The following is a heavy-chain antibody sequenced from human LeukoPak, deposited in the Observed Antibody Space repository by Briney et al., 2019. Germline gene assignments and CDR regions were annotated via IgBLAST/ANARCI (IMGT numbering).Heavy chain of an antibody. CDR2: IYHSGST. CDR1: GYSISSGYY. V-gene: IGHV4-38-2*02. D-gene: IGHD2-21*01. Sequence: SETLSLTCTVSGYSISSGYYWGWIRQPPGKGLEWIGSIYHSGSTYYNPSLKSRVTISADTSKNQFSLKLSSVTAADTAVYYCARGVGIFHYMDVWGKGTTVTVSS. CDR3: ARGVGIFHYMDV. J-gene: IGHJ6*03.